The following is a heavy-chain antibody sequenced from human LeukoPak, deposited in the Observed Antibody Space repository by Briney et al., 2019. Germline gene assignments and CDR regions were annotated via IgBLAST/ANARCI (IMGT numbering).Heavy chain of an antibody. CDR1: GGSISSYY. J-gene: IGHJ4*02. CDR2: IYYSGTT. D-gene: IGHD6-6*01. CDR3: ARHRYSSSSPFDY. Sequence: SETLSLTCTVSGGSISSYYWSWIRQPPGKGLEWIGYIYYSGTTNYNPSLKSRVTISVDTSKNQFSLKLTSVTAADTAVYYCARHRYSSSSPFDYWGQGTLVTVSS. V-gene: IGHV4-59*08.